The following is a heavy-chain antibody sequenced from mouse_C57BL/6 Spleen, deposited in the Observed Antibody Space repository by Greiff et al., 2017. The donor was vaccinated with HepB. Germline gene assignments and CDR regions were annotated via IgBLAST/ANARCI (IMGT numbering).Heavy chain of an antibody. Sequence: VQLQQSGPVLVKPGASVKMSCKASGYTLTDYYMNWVKQSHGKSLEWIGVINPYNGGTSYNQKFKGKATLTVDKSSSTAYMELNSLTSEDSAVYYCARSEVGRFAYWGQGTLVTVSA. D-gene: IGHD1-1*02. CDR2: INPYNGGT. CDR1: GYTLTDYY. J-gene: IGHJ3*01. CDR3: ARSEVGRFAY. V-gene: IGHV1-19*01.